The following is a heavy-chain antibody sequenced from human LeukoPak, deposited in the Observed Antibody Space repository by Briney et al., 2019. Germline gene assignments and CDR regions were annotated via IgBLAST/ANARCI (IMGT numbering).Heavy chain of an antibody. D-gene: IGHD5-12*01. J-gene: IGHJ4*02. CDR1: GFTFSGSA. Sequence: GGSLTLSCAASGFTFSGSAMHWVRQASGKGLEWVGRIRSKANSYATAYAASVKGRFTISRDDSKNTAYLQMNSLKTEDTAVYYCTRQLIVATITDYWGQGTLVTVSS. V-gene: IGHV3-73*01. CDR2: IRSKANSYAT. CDR3: TRQLIVATITDY.